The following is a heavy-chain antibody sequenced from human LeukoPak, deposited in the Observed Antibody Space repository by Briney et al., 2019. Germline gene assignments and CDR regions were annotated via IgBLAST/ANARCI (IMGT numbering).Heavy chain of an antibody. Sequence: SETLSLTCTVSGGSISSYYWSWIRQPAGKGLEWIGRIYTSGSTNYNPSLKSRVTMSVDTSKNQFSLKLSSVTAADTAVYYSARGYYDFWSGPPLRARLNAFDIWGQGTMVTVSS. CDR3: ARGYYDFWSGPPLRARLNAFDI. V-gene: IGHV4-4*07. D-gene: IGHD3-3*01. CDR1: GGSISSYY. J-gene: IGHJ3*02. CDR2: IYTSGST.